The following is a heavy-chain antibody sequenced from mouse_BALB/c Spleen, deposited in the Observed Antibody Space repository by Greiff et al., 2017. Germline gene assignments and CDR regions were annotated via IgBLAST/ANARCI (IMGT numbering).Heavy chain of an antibody. Sequence: EVKVEESGGDLVKPGGSLKLSCAASGFTFSSYGMSWVRQTPDKRLEWVATISSGGSYTYYPDSVKGRFTISRDNAKNTLYLQMSSLKSEDTAMYYCARHVDGNYGRGFYYAMDYWGQGTSVTVSS. CDR3: ARHVDGNYGRGFYYAMDY. V-gene: IGHV5-6*02. CDR2: ISSGGSYT. D-gene: IGHD2-1*01. J-gene: IGHJ4*01. CDR1: GFTFSSYG.